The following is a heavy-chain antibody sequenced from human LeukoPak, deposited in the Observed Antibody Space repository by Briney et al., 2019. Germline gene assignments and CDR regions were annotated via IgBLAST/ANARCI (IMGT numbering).Heavy chain of an antibody. CDR2: ISAVGGRT. J-gene: IGHJ4*02. CDR3: AKDGSGWSYYFDF. D-gene: IGHD6-19*01. V-gene: IGHV3-43*02. CDR1: GYTFDVYD. Sequence: GGSLRLSCAASGYTFDVYDMHWVRQAPGKALEWVSLISAVGGRTYYADSVKGRFTISRDNSKNSLYLQMNSLSTEDTALYYCAKDGSGWSYYFDFWGQGTLVTVSS.